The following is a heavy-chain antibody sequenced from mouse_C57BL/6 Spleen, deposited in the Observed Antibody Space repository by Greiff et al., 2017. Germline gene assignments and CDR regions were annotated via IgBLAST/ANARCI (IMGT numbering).Heavy chain of an antibody. CDR1: GFTFSSYG. CDR3: ASDYGYDVRFAY. Sequence: EVKLMESGGDLVKPGGSLKLSCAASGFTFSSYGMSWVRQTPDKRLEWVATISSGGSYTYYPDSVKGRFTISRDNAKNTLYLQMSSLKSEDTAMYYCASDYGYDVRFAYWGQGTLVTVSA. D-gene: IGHD2-2*01. J-gene: IGHJ3*01. V-gene: IGHV5-6*01. CDR2: ISSGGSYT.